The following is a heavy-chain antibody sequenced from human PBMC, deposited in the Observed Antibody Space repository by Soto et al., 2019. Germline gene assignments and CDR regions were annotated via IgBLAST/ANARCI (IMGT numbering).Heavy chain of an antibody. CDR3: ARDSFAILEDYYFDY. J-gene: IGHJ4*02. CDR1: GFTFSSYS. V-gene: IGHV3-21*01. CDR2: ISSSSSYI. D-gene: IGHD2-15*01. Sequence: EVKLVESGGGLVKPRGSLRLSCAGSGFTFSSYSMNWVLQATGQGLEWVSSISSSSSYIYYADSVKGRFTITRDNAKNSLYLQMNSLRAEDTAVYNCARDSFAILEDYYFDYWGQRTLVTVSS.